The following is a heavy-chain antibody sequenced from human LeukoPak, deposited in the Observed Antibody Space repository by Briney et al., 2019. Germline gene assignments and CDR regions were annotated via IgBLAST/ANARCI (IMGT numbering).Heavy chain of an antibody. D-gene: IGHD4-17*01. CDR2: ISSGGNYT. CDR3: ANFDGDYYYYHYGMDV. J-gene: IGHJ6*02. V-gene: IGHV3-23*01. Sequence: GGSLRLSCAASGFTFSTYAMSWAPHAPGKGLEWVSGISSGGNYTYYADSVKGRFTISRDNSKNTLFLQMNSLRAEDTAVYYCANFDGDYYYYHYGMDVWGQGTTVTVSS. CDR1: GFTFSTYA.